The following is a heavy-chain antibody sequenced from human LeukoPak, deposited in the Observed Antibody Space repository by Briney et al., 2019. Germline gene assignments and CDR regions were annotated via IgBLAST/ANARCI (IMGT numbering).Heavy chain of an antibody. V-gene: IGHV1-46*01. J-gene: IGHJ6*02. CDR3: ARGPSQYSTVYYYGMDV. Sequence: GASVKVSCKASGYTFTSYYMHWVRQAPGQGLEWMGIINPSGGSTSYAQKFQGRVTMTRDTSTSTVYMELSSLRSEDTAVYYCARGPSQYSTVYYYGMDVWGQRTTVTVSS. CDR2: INPSGGST. CDR1: GYTFTSYY. D-gene: IGHD6-6*01.